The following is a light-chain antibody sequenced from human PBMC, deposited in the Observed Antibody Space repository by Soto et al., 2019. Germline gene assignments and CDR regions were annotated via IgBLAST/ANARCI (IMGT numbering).Light chain of an antibody. CDR3: QQYYDTPLT. Sequence: DILMTQSPDSLAVSLGERATINCKSSQSVLYSSNNNNYLAWYQQRPGQPPQLLIYWASTRESGVPDRFSGSGSGTDFTLTISSLQAEDVAVYYCQQYYDTPLTFGGGTKVDIK. J-gene: IGKJ4*01. CDR1: QSVLYSSNNNNY. V-gene: IGKV4-1*01. CDR2: WAS.